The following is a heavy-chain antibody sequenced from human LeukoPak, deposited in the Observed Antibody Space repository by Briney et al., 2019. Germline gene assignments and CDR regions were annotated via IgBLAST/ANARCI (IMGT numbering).Heavy chain of an antibody. D-gene: IGHD3-22*01. J-gene: IGHJ4*02. CDR1: GDSISSSTYY. Sequence: PSETLSLTCIVSGDSISSSTYYWAWIRQPPGKGLEWIGSISHTGTTYYKPSLKSQVTISVDASKSQFSLRLNSVTAADTAVYFCARGRDYYDSSGYLFGYWGQGTLVTVSS. CDR2: ISHTGTT. V-gene: IGHV4-39*01. CDR3: ARGRDYYDSSGYLFGY.